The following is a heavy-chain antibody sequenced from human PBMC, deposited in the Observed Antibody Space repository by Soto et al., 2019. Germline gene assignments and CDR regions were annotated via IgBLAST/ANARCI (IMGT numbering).Heavy chain of an antibody. CDR2: IIPISGTA. D-gene: IGHD2-2*01. V-gene: IGHV1-69*01. J-gene: IGHJ6*02. CDR1: GGTFSSYA. CDR3: ARSQGSSTSLELYYYYYYGMDV. Sequence: QVQLVQSGAEVKKPGSSVKVSCKASGGTFSSYAISWVRQAPGQGLEWMGGIIPISGTANYAQKFQGRGTITEDESTSTAYMELSSLRCEDTAVYYCARSQGSSTSLELYYYYYYGMDVWGQGTTVTVSS.